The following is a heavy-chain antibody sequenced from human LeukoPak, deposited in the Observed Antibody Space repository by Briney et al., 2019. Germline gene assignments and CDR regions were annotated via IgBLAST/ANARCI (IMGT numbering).Heavy chain of an antibody. CDR2: IHYSGTT. CDR1: GGSISSYY. CDR3: AKQRDAYSNDRPFDF. D-gene: IGHD4-11*01. Sequence: SETLPLTCTVSGGSISSYYWTWIRQPPGKGLEWIGYIHYSGTTNYNPSLKGRVTISVDTSKNQVSLMLSSVTAADTAVYYCAKQRDAYSNDRPFDFWGQGTLVTVSS. V-gene: IGHV4-59*08. J-gene: IGHJ4*02.